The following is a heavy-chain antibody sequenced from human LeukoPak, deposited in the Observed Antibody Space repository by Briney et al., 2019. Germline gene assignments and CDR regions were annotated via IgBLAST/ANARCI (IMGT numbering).Heavy chain of an antibody. CDR3: ARLRWEPDDAFDI. V-gene: IGHV4-59*08. Sequence: SETLSLTCTVSGGSISSYYWSWIRQPPGKGLEWIGYIYYSGSTNYNPSLKSRVTISVDTSKNQFSLKLSSVTAADTAVYYCARLRWEPDDAFDIWGQGTMVTVSS. CDR1: GGSISSYY. CDR2: IYYSGST. D-gene: IGHD1-26*01. J-gene: IGHJ3*02.